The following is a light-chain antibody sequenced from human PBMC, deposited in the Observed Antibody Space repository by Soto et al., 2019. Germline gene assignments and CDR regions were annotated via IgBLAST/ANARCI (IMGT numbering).Light chain of an antibody. CDR2: DVS. V-gene: IGKV3-11*01. CDR1: QSVGTF. Sequence: EVVLAQPPDTLSLSPGARATLSSRASQSVGTFLNWYQHKPGQAPRLLIYDVSKRATGIPARFGGSGSGTDFTLTIRKLERKDFAVYFCQHRATWPPSVTFGGGTRV. J-gene: IGKJ4*01. CDR3: QHRATWPPSVT.